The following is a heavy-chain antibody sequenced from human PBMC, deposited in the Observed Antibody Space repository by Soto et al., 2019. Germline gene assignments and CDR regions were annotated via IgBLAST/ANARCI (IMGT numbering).Heavy chain of an antibody. CDR2: IYYSWST. V-gene: IGHV4-39*01. Sequence: SETLSLTCTVSGGSISSSSYYWGVIRHPPGTGLDCIGSIYYSWSTYYNPSLKSRVTISVDTSKNQFSLKLSSVTASDTAVYYCARHLIDLLSIGYCSGGSCYEEKTFDYWGQGTLVTVSS. D-gene: IGHD2-15*01. J-gene: IGHJ4*02. CDR1: GGSISSSSYY. CDR3: ARHLIDLLSIGYCSGGSCYEEKTFDY.